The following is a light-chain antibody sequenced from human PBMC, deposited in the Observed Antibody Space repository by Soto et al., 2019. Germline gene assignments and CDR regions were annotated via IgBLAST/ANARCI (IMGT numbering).Light chain of an antibody. V-gene: IGKV3-20*01. CDR2: GAS. CDR1: QSVTNNY. Sequence: EIVLTQSPGTLSLSPGERATLSCRASQSVTNNYLAWFQQKPGQAPRLLIYGASTRATGIPVRFSGSGSGTDFTLTISRLEPEDFAVYYCQQYGNSLFTFGPGTKVDLK. CDR3: QQYGNSLFT. J-gene: IGKJ3*01.